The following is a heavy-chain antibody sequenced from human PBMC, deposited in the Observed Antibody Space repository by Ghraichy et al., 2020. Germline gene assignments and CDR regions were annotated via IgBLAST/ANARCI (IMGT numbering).Heavy chain of an antibody. CDR1: GFTFSSYS. CDR2: ISSSSSTI. Sequence: GGSLRLSCAASGFTFSSYSMNWVRQAPGKGLEWVSYISSSSSTIYYADSVKGRFTISRDNAKNLLYLQMNSLRAEDTAVYYCARTYYYVSLDYWGQGTLVTVSS. V-gene: IGHV3-48*01. CDR3: ARTYYYVSLDY. D-gene: IGHD3-10*02. J-gene: IGHJ4*02.